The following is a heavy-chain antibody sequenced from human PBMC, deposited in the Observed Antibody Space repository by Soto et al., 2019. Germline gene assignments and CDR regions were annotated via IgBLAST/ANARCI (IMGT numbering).Heavy chain of an antibody. J-gene: IGHJ3*02. CDR2: IKQDGSEK. D-gene: IGHD6-19*01. CDR3: ARENPAVADAFDI. CDR1: GFTFSSYW. Sequence: GGSLRLSCAASGFTFSSYWMSWVRQAPGKGLEWVANIKQDGSEKYYVDSVKGRFTISRDNAKNSLYLQMNSLRAEDTAVYYCARENPAVADAFDIWGQGTMVTVSS. V-gene: IGHV3-7*01.